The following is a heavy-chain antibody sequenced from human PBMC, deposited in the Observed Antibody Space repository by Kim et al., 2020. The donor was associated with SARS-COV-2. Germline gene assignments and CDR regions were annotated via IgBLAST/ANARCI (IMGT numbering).Heavy chain of an antibody. V-gene: IGHV4-59*01. D-gene: IGHD5-12*01. CDR3: AREGFDVASLGFDY. Sequence: NPSLKRRVTISVDTSKNQFSLKLSSVTAADMAVYYCAREGFDVASLGFDYWGQGTLVTVSS. J-gene: IGHJ4*02.